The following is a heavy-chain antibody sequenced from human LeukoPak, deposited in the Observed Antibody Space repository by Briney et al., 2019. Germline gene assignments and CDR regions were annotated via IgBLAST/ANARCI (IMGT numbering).Heavy chain of an antibody. J-gene: IGHJ6*02. CDR3: ASRYYYDSSGYLYYYGMDV. CDR1: GYTFTSYD. Sequence: ASVKVSCKASGYTFTSYDINWVGQATGQGLEWMGWMNPNSGNTGYAQKFQGRVTMTRNTSISTAYMELSSLRSEDTAVYYCASRYYYDSSGYLYYYGMDVWGQGTTVTVSS. D-gene: IGHD3-22*01. V-gene: IGHV1-8*01. CDR2: MNPNSGNT.